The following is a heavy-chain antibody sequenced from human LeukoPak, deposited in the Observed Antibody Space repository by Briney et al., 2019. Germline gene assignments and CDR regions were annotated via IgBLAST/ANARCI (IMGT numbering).Heavy chain of an antibody. J-gene: IGHJ6*03. CDR3: AREDRQGYYYYMDV. CDR2: ISAYNGNT. CDR1: GDTFTSYG. V-gene: IGHV1-18*01. Sequence: GASVKVSCKASGDTFTSYGISGGRQAPGQGREWMGWISAYNGNTNYAQRLQGRVTMTTDTSTSTGYMELRSLRSDDTAVYYCAREDRQGYYYYMDVWGKGTTVTVSS. D-gene: IGHD3-22*01.